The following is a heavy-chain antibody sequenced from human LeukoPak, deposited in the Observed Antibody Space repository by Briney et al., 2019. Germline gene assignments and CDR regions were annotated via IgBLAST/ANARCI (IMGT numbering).Heavy chain of an antibody. Sequence: GGSLTLSCTASGGTFSNYWMHWVRQVPGKGLVRVSRIDSEGSGTVYAASVKGRFTISRDNAKNMLYLQMNSLRAEDTAVYYCARGPVGLSALDSWGQGTLVTVSS. CDR3: ARGPVGLSALDS. J-gene: IGHJ4*02. CDR2: IDSEGSGT. D-gene: IGHD1-26*01. V-gene: IGHV3-74*01. CDR1: GGTFSNYW.